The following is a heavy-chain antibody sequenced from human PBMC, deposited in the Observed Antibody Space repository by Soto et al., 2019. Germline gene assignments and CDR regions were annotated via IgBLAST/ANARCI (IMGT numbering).Heavy chain of an antibody. V-gene: IGHV4-59*08. Sequence: QVQLQESGPGLVKPSETLSLTCSVSGGSLSTYYWSWIRQPPGKGLEWIGFLYYSGSTKYNPSLKSRLTMSVDTSKNNFSLKLSSVTAADTAVYYCARHSCTNCPFDYWGQGALVIVSS. CDR3: ARHSCTNCPFDY. CDR1: GGSLSTYY. D-gene: IGHD2-2*01. CDR2: LYYSGST. J-gene: IGHJ4*02.